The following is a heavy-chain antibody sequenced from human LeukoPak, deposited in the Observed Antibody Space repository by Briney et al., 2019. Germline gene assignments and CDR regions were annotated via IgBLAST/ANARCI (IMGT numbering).Heavy chain of an antibody. Sequence: GASVKVSCKASGGTFSSYAISWVRQAPGQGLEWMGWISAYNGNTNYAQKLQGRVTMTTDTSTSTAYMELRSLRSDDTAVYYCARVAPLRSPGRYWGQGTLVTVSS. CDR3: ARVAPLRSPGRY. CDR2: ISAYNGNT. D-gene: IGHD5-12*01. CDR1: GGTFSSYA. V-gene: IGHV1-18*01. J-gene: IGHJ4*02.